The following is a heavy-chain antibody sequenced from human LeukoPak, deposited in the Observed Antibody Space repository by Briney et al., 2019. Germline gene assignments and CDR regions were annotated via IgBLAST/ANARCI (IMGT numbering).Heavy chain of an antibody. J-gene: IGHJ4*02. D-gene: IGHD2-2*02. CDR3: ARGRTADIVVVPAAIPEELDY. CDR1: GYTFTSYG. CDR2: ISAYNGNT. V-gene: IGHV1-18*01. Sequence: ASVKVSCKASGYTFTSYGISWVRQAPGQGLEWMGWISAYNGNTNYAQKLQGRVTMTTDTSTSTAYMELRSLRSEDTAVHYCARGRTADIVVVPAAIPEELDYWGQGTLVTVSS.